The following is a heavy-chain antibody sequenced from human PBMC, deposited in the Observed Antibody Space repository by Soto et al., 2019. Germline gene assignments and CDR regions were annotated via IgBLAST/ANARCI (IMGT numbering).Heavy chain of an antibody. J-gene: IGHJ2*01. CDR2: IYNSGST. Sequence: QVQLQESGPGLVKPSETLSLTCTVSGGSISSGFWSWIRQPPGKGLEWIGYIYNSGSTKYNPSLKSRVAISVDTAKTQLSLNLNSMTAPDTAIYYCARQFGTGWYFDPWGRGTLVTVSS. D-gene: IGHD3-10*01. CDR3: ARQFGTGWYFDP. V-gene: IGHV4-59*08. CDR1: GGSISSGF.